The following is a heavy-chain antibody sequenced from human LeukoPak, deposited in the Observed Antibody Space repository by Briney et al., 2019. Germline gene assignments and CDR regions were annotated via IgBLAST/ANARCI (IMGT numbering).Heavy chain of an antibody. Sequence: GGSMRLSCAASGFTFSSYSMSWVRQAPAKGLEWVSYISSSSSTIYYADSVKGRFTISRDNAENSLYLQMNSLRAEDTAVYYCARSDFWSGYYDDYWGQGTLVTVSS. J-gene: IGHJ4*02. CDR1: GFTFSSYS. D-gene: IGHD3-3*01. CDR2: ISSSSSTI. V-gene: IGHV3-48*04. CDR3: ARSDFWSGYYDDY.